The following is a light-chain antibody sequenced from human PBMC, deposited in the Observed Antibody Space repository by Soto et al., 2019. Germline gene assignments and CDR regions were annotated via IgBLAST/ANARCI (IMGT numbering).Light chain of an antibody. J-gene: IGLJ2*01. Sequence: QSALTQPPSASGTPGQRVTMSCSGSSTNIGSNTVNWYHQLPGTAPKLLIYSNNQRPSGVPVRFSGSKSGTSASLAISGLQSEDGADFYGAAWDDGLNGVLFGGGTKLTVL. CDR1: STNIGSNT. CDR2: SNN. CDR3: AAWDDGLNGVL. V-gene: IGLV1-44*01.